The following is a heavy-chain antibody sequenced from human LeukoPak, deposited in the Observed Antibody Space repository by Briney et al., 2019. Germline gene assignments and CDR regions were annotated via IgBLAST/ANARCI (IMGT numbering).Heavy chain of an antibody. CDR3: ARLSLYSSSSGLNY. D-gene: IGHD6-6*01. CDR2: INHSGST. V-gene: IGHV4-34*01. J-gene: IGHJ4*02. CDR1: GGSFSGYN. Sequence: SETLSLTGAVYGGSFSGYNWGWIRQPPGKGLEWIGEINHSGSTNYNPSLKSRATISVDTSKNQFSLKLSSVTAADTAVYYCARLSLYSSSSGLNYWGQGTLVTVSS.